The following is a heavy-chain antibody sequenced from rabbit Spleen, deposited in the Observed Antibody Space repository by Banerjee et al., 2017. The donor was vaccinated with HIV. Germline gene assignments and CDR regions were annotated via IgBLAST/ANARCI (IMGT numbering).Heavy chain of an antibody. CDR1: GFSFSSSDY. D-gene: IGHD4-1*01. CDR3: ARDLAGVIGWNFNL. CDR2: IAGSSSGFT. V-gene: IGHV1S40*01. J-gene: IGHJ4*01. Sequence: QSLEESGGGLVQPEGSLALTCKASGFSFSSSDYICWVRQAPGKGLEWISCIAGSSSGFTYSATWAKGRFTISSTSWTTVTLQMTSLTAADTASYFCARDLAGVIGWNFNLWGPGTLVTVS.